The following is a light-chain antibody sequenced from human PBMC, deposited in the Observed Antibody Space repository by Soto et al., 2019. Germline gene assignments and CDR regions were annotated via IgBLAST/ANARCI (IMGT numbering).Light chain of an antibody. CDR1: SSNIGINY. CDR2: RTN. J-gene: IGLJ2*01. V-gene: IGLV1-47*01. Sequence: QAVVTQPPSASGTPGQRVTISCSGSSSNIGINYVYWYQQLPGTAPKLLIYRTNQRPSGVPDRFSGSKSGTSASLAISGLRSEDEADYYCAAWDDSLSSVVFGGGTQLTVL. CDR3: AAWDDSLSSVV.